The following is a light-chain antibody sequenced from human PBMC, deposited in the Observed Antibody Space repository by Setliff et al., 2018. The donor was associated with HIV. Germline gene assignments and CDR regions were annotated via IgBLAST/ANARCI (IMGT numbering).Light chain of an antibody. J-gene: IGLJ1*01. CDR1: SSDVGSYNL. V-gene: IGLV2-23*02. CDR2: EVN. Sequence: QSALAQPASVSGSPGQSITISCTGTSSDVGSYNLVSWYQHHPGKAPKFMIFEVNKRPSGVSNRFSGSKSGNTASLTISGLQAEDEADYYCCSYAGGSTFVFGSGTKGTVL. CDR3: CSYAGGSTFV.